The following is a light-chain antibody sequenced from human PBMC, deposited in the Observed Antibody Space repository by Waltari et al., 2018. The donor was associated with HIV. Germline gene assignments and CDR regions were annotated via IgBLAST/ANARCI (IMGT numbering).Light chain of an antibody. J-gene: IGLJ3*02. V-gene: IGLV1-47*01. Sequence: QSVLTQPPSASGTPGQRVTLSCSGSSSNIGRNYVYWYQQPPGTAPKLLIYRNNQRPSGVPDRFSGSKAGTSASLAISGLRSEDEADYYCAAWDDSLSGEVFGGGTKLTVL. CDR1: SSNIGRNY. CDR3: AAWDDSLSGEV. CDR2: RNN.